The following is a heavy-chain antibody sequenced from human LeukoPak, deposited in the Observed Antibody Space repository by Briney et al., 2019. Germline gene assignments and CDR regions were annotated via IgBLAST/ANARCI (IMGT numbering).Heavy chain of an antibody. J-gene: IGHJ4*02. V-gene: IGHV3-23*01. CDR1: RFTFSSYG. Sequence: GGSLRLSCAASRFTFSSYGMNWVRQAPGKGLEWVSAIGGSGGYTQYADSVKGRFTVSRDDSKNTLYLQMNSLRAEDTAVYYCAKDGGLWVSAHWGDSWGRGTLVTVSS. CDR3: AKDGGLWVSAHWGDS. D-gene: IGHD7-27*01. CDR2: IGGSGGYT.